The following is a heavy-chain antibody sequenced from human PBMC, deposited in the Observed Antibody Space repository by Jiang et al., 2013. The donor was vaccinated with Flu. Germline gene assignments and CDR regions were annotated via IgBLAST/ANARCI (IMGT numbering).Heavy chain of an antibody. CDR1: SYW. CDR3: AAARDDAFDI. J-gene: IGHJ3*02. CDR2: IYPGDSDT. V-gene: IGHV5-51*01. Sequence: SYWIGWCARCRKGRGVDGIIYPGDSDTRYSPSFQGQVTISADKSISTAYLQWSSLKASDTAMYYCAAARDDAFDIWGQGTMVTVSS. D-gene: IGHD6-13*01.